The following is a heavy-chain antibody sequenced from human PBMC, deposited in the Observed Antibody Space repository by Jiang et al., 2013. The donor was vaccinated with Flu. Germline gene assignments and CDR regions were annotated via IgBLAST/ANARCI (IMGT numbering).Heavy chain of an antibody. Sequence: GPGLVKPSETLSLTCTVSGGSISSYYWSWIRQPPGKGLEWIGYIYYSGSTNYNPSLKSRVTISVDTSKNQFSLKLSSVTAADTAVYYCARVAYSSSWYGRDRGWYFDLWGRGTLVTVSS. J-gene: IGHJ2*01. V-gene: IGHV4-59*01. CDR3: ARVAYSSSWYGRDRGWYFDL. D-gene: IGHD6-13*01. CDR1: GGSISSYY. CDR2: IYYSGST.